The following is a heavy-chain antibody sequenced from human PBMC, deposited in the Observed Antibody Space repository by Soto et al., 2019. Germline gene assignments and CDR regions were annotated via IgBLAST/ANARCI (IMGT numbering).Heavy chain of an antibody. CDR1: GGSIDRSNYY. V-gene: IGHV4-39*01. Sequence: SETLSLTCNVSGGSIDRSNYYWDWLRQPPGKGLEWIGTTYYNGNAYYNPSLRSRVSMSVDTSKNQFSLKLISVTADDTAVYYCVRVLKSIGWDNDVFDIWGQGTMVTVSS. J-gene: IGHJ3*02. CDR3: VRVLKSIGWDNDVFDI. D-gene: IGHD6-19*01. CDR2: TYYNGNA.